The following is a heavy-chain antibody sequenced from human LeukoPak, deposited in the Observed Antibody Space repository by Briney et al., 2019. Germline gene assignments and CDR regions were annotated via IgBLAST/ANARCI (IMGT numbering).Heavy chain of an antibody. CDR1: GHTFTSYD. V-gene: IGHV1-8*01. CDR2: MNPDSGNT. D-gene: IGHD6-13*01. CDR3: ARRIAAAGVGIVY. Sequence: AASVKVSCKASGHTFTSYDISWVRQATGQGLEWMGWMNPDSGNTGYAQKFQGRVTMTRNPSISTAYMELSSLTSEDTAVYYCARRIAAAGVGIVYWGQGTLVTVSS. J-gene: IGHJ4*02.